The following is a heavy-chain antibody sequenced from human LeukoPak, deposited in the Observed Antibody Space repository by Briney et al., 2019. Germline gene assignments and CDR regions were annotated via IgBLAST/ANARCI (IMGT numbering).Heavy chain of an antibody. CDR2: IFYSGST. V-gene: IGHV4-39*02. CDR3: ARDDTGYSSGWSKDFDY. CDR1: GGSISTSSYY. D-gene: IGHD6-19*01. Sequence: SETLSLTCTVSGGSISTSSYYWGWVRQPPGKGLEWIGNIFYSGSTYYSPSLKSRVTISIDTSKNHFSLKLSSVTAADTAVYYCARDDTGYSSGWSKDFDYWGQGTLVTVSS. J-gene: IGHJ4*02.